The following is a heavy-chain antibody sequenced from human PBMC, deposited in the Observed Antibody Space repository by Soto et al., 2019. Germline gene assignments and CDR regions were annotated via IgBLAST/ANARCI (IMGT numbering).Heavy chain of an antibody. D-gene: IGHD2-8*01. J-gene: IGHJ4*02. V-gene: IGHV3-7*01. Sequence: EVQVVESGGGLVQPGGSLRLSCAASGVSFNNYWMSWVRQAPGRGLEWVATIQRDGSESYYVESVKGRFTISRDNDKSSLYLQMNSLRAEDTAVYHCVMTRYCTKGVCYFDYWGQGTLVTVSS. CDR1: GVSFNNYW. CDR2: IQRDGSES. CDR3: VMTRYCTKGVCYFDY.